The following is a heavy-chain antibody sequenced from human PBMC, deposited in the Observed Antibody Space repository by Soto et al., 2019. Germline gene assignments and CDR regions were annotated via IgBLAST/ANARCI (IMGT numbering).Heavy chain of an antibody. CDR2: INPSGGST. CDR3: ARVALGGGGWLDP. D-gene: IGHD2-15*01. V-gene: IGHV1-46*01. J-gene: IGHJ5*02. Sequence: QVQLVQSGAEVKKPGASVNVSCKASGYTFTSYYMHWVRQAPGQGLEWMGIINPSGGSTTYAQKFQGRATVTRDTTTSTVYMELSNLRSDDTAIYYGARVALGGGGWLDPWGQGTLVTVSS. CDR1: GYTFTSYY.